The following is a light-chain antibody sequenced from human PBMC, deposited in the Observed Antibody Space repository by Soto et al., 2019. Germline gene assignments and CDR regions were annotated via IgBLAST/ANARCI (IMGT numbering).Light chain of an antibody. CDR1: QGIRNY. V-gene: IGKV1-27*01. CDR3: QKYISAPFT. J-gene: IGKJ3*01. Sequence: DIQVTQSPSSLSASVGDRVTITCRATQGIRNYLAWYQQKPGKVPKLLIYAASTLQSGVPSRFSGSGSGTDFTLTISSLQPEDVATYYCQKYISAPFTFGPGTNVDIK. CDR2: AAS.